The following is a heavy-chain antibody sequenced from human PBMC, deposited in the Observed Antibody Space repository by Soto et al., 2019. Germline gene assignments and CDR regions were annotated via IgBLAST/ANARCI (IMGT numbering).Heavy chain of an antibody. Sequence: KPXETLSLTCAVYGGSFSGYYWSWIRQPPGKGLEWIGEINHSGSTNYNPSLKSRVTISVDTSKNQFSLKLSSVTAADTAVYYCAIRRRTNGYRGMYYYYYGMDVWGQGTTVTVSS. CDR3: AIRRRTNGYRGMYYYYYGMDV. D-gene: IGHD5-18*01. CDR1: GGSFSGYY. J-gene: IGHJ6*02. CDR2: INHSGST. V-gene: IGHV4-34*01.